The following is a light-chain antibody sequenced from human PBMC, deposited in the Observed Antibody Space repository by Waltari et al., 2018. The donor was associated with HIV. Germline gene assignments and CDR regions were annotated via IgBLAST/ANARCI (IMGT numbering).Light chain of an antibody. Sequence: DLQMTQSPSTLSASVGDRVTITCRASQSISSWLAWYQQKPGKAPKLLIYKASSLESGVPSRFSGSGSGTEFTLTISSLQPDDFATYYCQQYNSWGTFGQGTKVEIK. CDR3: QQYNSWGT. CDR1: QSISSW. J-gene: IGKJ1*01. CDR2: KAS. V-gene: IGKV1-5*03.